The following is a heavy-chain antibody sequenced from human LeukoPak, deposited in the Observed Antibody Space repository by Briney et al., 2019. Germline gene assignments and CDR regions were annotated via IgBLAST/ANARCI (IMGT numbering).Heavy chain of an antibody. J-gene: IGHJ6*03. D-gene: IGHD2-2*01. CDR3: SRAPRYCTDTSCGTMDV. CDR2: IYYSGST. CDR1: GGSISSYY. Sequence: TSETLSLTCTVSGGSISSYYWSWIRQPPGKGLEWIGYIYYSGSTNYNPSLKSRVTISVDTSKNQFSLKLSSVTAADTAVYYCSRAPRYCTDTSCGTMDVWGKGTTVTVSS. V-gene: IGHV4-59*08.